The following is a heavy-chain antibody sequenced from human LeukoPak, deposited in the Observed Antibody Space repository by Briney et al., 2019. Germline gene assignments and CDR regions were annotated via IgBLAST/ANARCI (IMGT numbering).Heavy chain of an antibody. D-gene: IGHD3-22*01. V-gene: IGHV3-48*04. CDR2: ISSSGSTI. J-gene: IGHJ5*02. CDR1: GFTFSSYG. Sequence: PGGSLRLSCAASGFTFSSYGMHWVRQAPGKGLEWVSYISSSGSTIYYADSVKGRFTISRDNAKNSVYLQMNSLRAEDTAVYYCARDWRYYYDSSGYKMEGYWFDPWGQGTLVTVSS. CDR3: ARDWRYYYDSSGYKMEGYWFDP.